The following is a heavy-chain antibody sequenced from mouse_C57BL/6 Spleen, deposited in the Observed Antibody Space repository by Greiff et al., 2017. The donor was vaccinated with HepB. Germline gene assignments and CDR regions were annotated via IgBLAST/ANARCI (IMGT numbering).Heavy chain of an antibody. CDR3: ARDSAHKLRLRRAWFAY. J-gene: IGHJ3*01. CDR1: GYTFTGYW. CDR2: ILPGSGST. V-gene: IGHV1-9*01. Sequence: VQLQQSGAELMKPGASVKLSCKATGYTFTGYWIEWVKQRPGHGLEWIGEILPGSGSTNYNEKFKGKATFTADTSSNTAYMQLSSLTTEDSAIYYCARDSAHKLRLRRAWFAYWGQGTLVTVSA. D-gene: IGHD3-2*02.